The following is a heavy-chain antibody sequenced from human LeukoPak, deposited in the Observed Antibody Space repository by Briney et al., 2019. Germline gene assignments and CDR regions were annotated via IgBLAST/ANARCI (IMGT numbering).Heavy chain of an antibody. CDR1: GCTFTSYD. J-gene: IGHJ6*02. V-gene: IGHV1-8*01. CDR2: MNPNSGNT. Sequence: GASVKVSCKASGCTFTSYDINWVRQATGQGLEWIGWMNPNSGNTGYAQKFQGRATMTRTTSISTAYMELRSLRSEDTAVYYGAIGKKGYYYYYYGMDVWSQASTATVSS. CDR3: AIGKKGYYYYYYGMDV.